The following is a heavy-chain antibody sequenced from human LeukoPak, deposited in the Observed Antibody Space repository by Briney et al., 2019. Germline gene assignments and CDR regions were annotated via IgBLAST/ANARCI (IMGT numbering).Heavy chain of an antibody. CDR2: FYYAGGT. J-gene: IGHJ4*02. CDR3: ARDRVGAADY. V-gene: IGHV4-39*02. Sequence: PSETLSLTCSVSGGSITSSSSYWGWIRQPPEKGLEWIGSFYYAGGTYYSPSLKSRVTISVDTSKNQFSLKLSSVTAADTAVYYCARDRVGAADYWGQGTLVTVSS. D-gene: IGHD1-26*01. CDR1: GGSITSSSSY.